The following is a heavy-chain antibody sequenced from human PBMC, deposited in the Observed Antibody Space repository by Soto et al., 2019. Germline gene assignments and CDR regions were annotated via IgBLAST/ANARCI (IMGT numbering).Heavy chain of an antibody. D-gene: IGHD2-15*01. CDR2: ISSNGGST. J-gene: IGHJ4*02. CDR1: GFTFSSYA. V-gene: IGHV3-64*01. CDR3: ARGPILGYCSGGSCYADY. Sequence: LRLSCAASGFTFSSYAMHWVRQAPGKGLEYVSAISSNGGSTYYANSVKGRFTISRDNSKNTLYLQMGSLRAEDMAVYYCARGPILGYCSGGSCYADYWGQGTLVTVSS.